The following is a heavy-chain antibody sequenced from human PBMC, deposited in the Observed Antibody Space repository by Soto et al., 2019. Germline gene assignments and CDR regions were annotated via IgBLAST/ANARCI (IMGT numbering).Heavy chain of an antibody. CDR1: GFTFDDYA. D-gene: IGHD3-10*01. Sequence: GGSLRLSCAASGFTFDDYAMHWVRQAPGKGLEWVSGISWNSGSIGYADSVKGRFTISRDNAKNSLYLQMNSLRAEDTALYYCAKGLRQGLLWFGELLDYWGQGTLVTVSS. CDR3: AKGLRQGLLWFGELLDY. CDR2: ISWNSGSI. V-gene: IGHV3-9*01. J-gene: IGHJ4*02.